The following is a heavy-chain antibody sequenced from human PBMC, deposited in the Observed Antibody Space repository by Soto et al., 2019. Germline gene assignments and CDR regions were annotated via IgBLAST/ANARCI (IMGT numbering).Heavy chain of an antibody. V-gene: IGHV1-8*01. CDR1: GYTFTTFD. CDR2: MNPNSGNT. CDR3: ARGSRYSSGRESLDY. J-gene: IGHJ4*02. D-gene: IGHD6-19*01. Sequence: QGQLVQSGAEVKKPGASVKLSCKASGYTFTTFDINWVRQATGQGLEWMGWMNPNSGNTGYAQKFQGRVTMTRNASISTAYMELSSLRSVDTAGYYCARGSRYSSGRESLDYWGQGTLVTVSA.